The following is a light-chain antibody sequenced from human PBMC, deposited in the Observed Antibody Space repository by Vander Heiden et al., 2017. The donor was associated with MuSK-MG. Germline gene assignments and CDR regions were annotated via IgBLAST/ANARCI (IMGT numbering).Light chain of an antibody. Sequence: DIQMTQSPSSLSASVGDRVTITCQASQNIRNSLNWYHQKGGKAPKVLISGASNLETGVPSRFNGSGSGTRFTFTISSLQPDDVGTYYCQQDGNLPLTFGQGTRLEI. CDR2: GAS. CDR1: QNIRNS. V-gene: IGKV1-33*01. CDR3: QQDGNLPLT. J-gene: IGKJ5*01.